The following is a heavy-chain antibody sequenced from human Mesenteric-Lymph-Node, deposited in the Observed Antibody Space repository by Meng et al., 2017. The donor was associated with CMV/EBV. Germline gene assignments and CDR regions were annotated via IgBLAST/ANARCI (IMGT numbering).Heavy chain of an antibody. CDR3: ARGKGVSGAFDS. D-gene: IGHD1-26*01. CDR2: INPGVSS. V-gene: IGHV4-34*01. Sequence: FTVYCVSFTGHSWTWIRQSPGKGLEWIGQINPGVSSNYNPSLKSRVTMSVDTSKNQFSVNLTSVTAADTAVYYCARGKGVSGAFDSWGQGTLVTVSS. J-gene: IGHJ4*02. CDR1: CVSFTGHS.